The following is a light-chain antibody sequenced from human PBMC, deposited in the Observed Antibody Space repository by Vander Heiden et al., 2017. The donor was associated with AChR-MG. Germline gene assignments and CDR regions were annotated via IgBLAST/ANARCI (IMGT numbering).Light chain of an antibody. CDR3: QQRSFWPRT. V-gene: IGKV3-11*01. Sequence: VFTHSPATMSFSPGETANLSCRASQSFGSRLAWYRHIPGQPPRLLIFDTLMRAPGIPPRFRGSGSRTDFTLTLGRLEAGDSAVDYCQQRSFWPRTFVPWTHVEV. CDR1: QSFGSR. CDR2: DTL. J-gene: IGKJ1*01.